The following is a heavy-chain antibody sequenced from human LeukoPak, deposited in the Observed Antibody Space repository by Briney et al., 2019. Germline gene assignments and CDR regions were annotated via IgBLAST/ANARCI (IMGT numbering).Heavy chain of an antibody. CDR2: IIPILGIA. V-gene: IGHV1-69*02. D-gene: IGHD5-18*01. Sequence: GASVKVSCKVSGYTLTELSMHWVRQAPGQGLEWMGRIIPILGIANYAQKFQGRVTITADKSTSTAYMELSSLRSEDTAVYYCEAMVTSFSDYWGQGTLVTVSS. CDR1: GYTLTELS. CDR3: EAMVTSFSDY. J-gene: IGHJ4*02.